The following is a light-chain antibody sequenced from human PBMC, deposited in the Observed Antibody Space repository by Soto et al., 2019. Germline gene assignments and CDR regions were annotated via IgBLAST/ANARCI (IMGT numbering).Light chain of an antibody. CDR1: SSDIGRYNY. J-gene: IGLJ1*01. CDR3: TACITANTRCV. Sequence: QSVLTHPASVSGSPGQSITISCTGTSSDIGRYNYVSWFQQHPGKVPKLVIFEVNYRPSGVSDRFSGSKSGNPASLTITGLQAEDEADYYCTACITANTRCVFGSGTKLTVL. CDR2: EVN. V-gene: IGLV2-14*01.